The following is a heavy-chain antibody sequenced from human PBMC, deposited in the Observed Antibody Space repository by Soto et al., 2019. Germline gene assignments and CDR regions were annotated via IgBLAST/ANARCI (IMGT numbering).Heavy chain of an antibody. CDR3: ATNRYCSSTSCPKYYFDR. D-gene: IGHD2-2*01. CDR2: IYHSGST. J-gene: IGHJ4*02. Sequence: PSETLSLTCAVSGGSISSSNWWSWGRQPPGKGLEWIGEIYHSGSTNYNPSLKSRVTISVDKSKNQFSLKLSSVTAADTAVYYCATNRYCSSTSCPKYYFDRWGQGTLVTVSS. CDR1: GGSISSSNW. V-gene: IGHV4-4*02.